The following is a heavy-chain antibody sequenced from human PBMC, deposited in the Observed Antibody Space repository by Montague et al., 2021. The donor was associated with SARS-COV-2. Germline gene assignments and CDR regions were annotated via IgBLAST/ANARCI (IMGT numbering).Heavy chain of an antibody. CDR1: GDSISRYY. CDR3: ARAIWHLDV. Sequence: SETLSLTCSVSGDSISRYYWSWIRQSDGKGLEWIGRIYTGGYVNYNPALQSRVGTSVDTSKSQVSLNVTSVTAADTAVYYCARAIWHLDVWGRGILVTVSS. V-gene: IGHV4-4*07. J-gene: IGHJ2*01. CDR2: IYTGGYV.